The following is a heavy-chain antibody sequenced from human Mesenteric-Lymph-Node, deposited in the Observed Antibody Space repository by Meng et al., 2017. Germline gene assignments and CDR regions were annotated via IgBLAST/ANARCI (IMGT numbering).Heavy chain of an antibody. CDR3: TTFLGFDYRVAF. CDR1: GFTFSSYA. Sequence: GESLKISCAASGFTFSSYAMSWVRQAPGKGLEWVSAISGSGGSTSYVDFVKGRFTISRDNSKNTLYLQMNSLRAEDTGVYYCTTFLGFDYRVAFWGQGTLVTVSS. D-gene: IGHD3-9*01. CDR2: ISGSGGST. J-gene: IGHJ4*02. V-gene: IGHV3-23*01.